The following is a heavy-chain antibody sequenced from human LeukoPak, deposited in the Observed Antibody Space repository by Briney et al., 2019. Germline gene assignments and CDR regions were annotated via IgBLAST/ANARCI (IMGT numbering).Heavy chain of an antibody. CDR2: INHSGST. D-gene: IGHD3-10*01. V-gene: IGHV4-34*01. Sequence: PPETLSLTCAVYGGSFSGYYWSWIRQPPGKGLEWIGEINHSGSTNYNPSLKSRVTISVDTSKNQFSLKLSSVTAADTAVYYCASRRRAFGGSFGMDVWGQGTTVTVSS. CDR1: GGSFSGYY. CDR3: ASRRRAFGGSFGMDV. J-gene: IGHJ6*02.